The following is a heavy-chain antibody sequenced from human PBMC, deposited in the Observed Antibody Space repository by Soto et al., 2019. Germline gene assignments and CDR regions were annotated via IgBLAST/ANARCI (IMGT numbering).Heavy chain of an antibody. Sequence: GASVKVSCKASGYTFTSYGISWVRQAPGQVLEWMGWISAYNGNTNYAQKLQGRVTMTTDTSTSTAYMELRSLRSDDTAVYYCARDERYYDFWSGYSAITYYYYYYGMDVWG. CDR3: ARDERYYDFWSGYSAITYYYYYYGMDV. CDR2: ISAYNGNT. CDR1: GYTFTSYG. D-gene: IGHD3-3*01. V-gene: IGHV1-18*01. J-gene: IGHJ6*02.